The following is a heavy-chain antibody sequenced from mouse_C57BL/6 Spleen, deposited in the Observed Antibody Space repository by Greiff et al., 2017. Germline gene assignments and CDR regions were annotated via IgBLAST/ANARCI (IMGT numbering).Heavy chain of an antibody. Sequence: QVHVKQSGPGLVQPSQSLSITCTVSGFSLTSYGVHWVRQSPGKGLEWLGVIWSGGSTDYNAAFISRLSISKDNSKSQVFFKMNSLQADDTAIYYCASPPYYYGSSGYFDVWGTGTTVTVSS. CDR1: GFSLTSYG. CDR3: ASPPYYYGSSGYFDV. CDR2: IWSGGST. J-gene: IGHJ1*03. D-gene: IGHD1-1*01. V-gene: IGHV2-2*01.